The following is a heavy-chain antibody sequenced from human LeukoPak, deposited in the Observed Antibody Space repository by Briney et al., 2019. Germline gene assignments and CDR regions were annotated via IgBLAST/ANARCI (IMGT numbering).Heavy chain of an antibody. D-gene: IGHD6-13*01. CDR1: GGSFSGYY. V-gene: IGHV4-59*10. CDR3: ARGRRIAAADYYMDV. J-gene: IGHJ6*03. CDR2: IYTSGST. Sequence: PSETLSLTCAVYGGSFSGYYWSWIRQPAGKGLEWIGRIYTSGSTNYNPSLKSRVTISVDTSKNQFSLKLSSVTAADTAVYYCARGRRIAAADYYMDVWGKGTTVTISS.